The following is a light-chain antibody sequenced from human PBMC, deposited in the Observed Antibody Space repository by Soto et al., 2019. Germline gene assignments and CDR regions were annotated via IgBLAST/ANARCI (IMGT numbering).Light chain of an antibody. V-gene: IGLV2-14*01. CDR3: TSYRSTTTPVV. CDR2: EVT. Sequence: QSALTQPASVSGSPGQSITISCTGTTSDVGAYNYVSWYQQHPGNAPKLMIYEVTNRPSGVSNRFSGSKSGNTASLTISGLQAEDEAEYYCTSYRSTTTPVVFGGGTKLTVL. CDR1: TSDVGAYNY. J-gene: IGLJ2*01.